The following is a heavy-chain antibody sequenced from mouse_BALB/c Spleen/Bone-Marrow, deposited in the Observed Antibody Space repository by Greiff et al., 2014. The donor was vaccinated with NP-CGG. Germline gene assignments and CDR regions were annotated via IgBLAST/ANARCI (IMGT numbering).Heavy chain of an antibody. CDR1: GYTFTDYT. V-gene: IGHV1-18*01. Sequence: VQLQQSGPELVKPGASMKISCKASGYTFTDYTMNWVKQSHGKNLEWIGLINTYNGGTKYNQKFKGKATLTIDKSSSTAYMELLSLTSEDSTVYYCTSHSPFAYWGQGTLVTVSA. D-gene: IGHD3-1*01. CDR2: INTYNGGT. J-gene: IGHJ3*01. CDR3: TSHSPFAY.